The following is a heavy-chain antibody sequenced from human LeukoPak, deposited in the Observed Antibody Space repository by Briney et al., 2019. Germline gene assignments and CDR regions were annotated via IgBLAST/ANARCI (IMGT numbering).Heavy chain of an antibody. CDR3: ARDLGSGSGDY. Sequence: GGSLRLSCAASGFTFSDYYMSWIRQAPGKGLEWVSYITDTGTTIYYPDSVKGRFTISRDNAKNSLYLQMNSLRAEDTAVYYCARDLGSGSGDYWGQGTLVTVSS. CDR2: ITDTGTTI. CDR1: GFTFSDYY. V-gene: IGHV3-11*01. J-gene: IGHJ4*02. D-gene: IGHD3-10*01.